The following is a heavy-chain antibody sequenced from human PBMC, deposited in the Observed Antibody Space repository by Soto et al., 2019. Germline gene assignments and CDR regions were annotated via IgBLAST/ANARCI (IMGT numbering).Heavy chain of an antibody. CDR1: GYTFTTYD. V-gene: IGHV1-69*13. CDR2: IIPIFGTA. Sequence: ASVKVSCKASGYTFTTYDINWVRQAPGQGLEWMGGIIPIFGTANYAQKFQGRVTITADESTSTAYMELSSLRSEDTAVYYCARGSESTTQRQYYYGMDVWGQGTTVTVSS. D-gene: IGHD2-15*01. CDR3: ARGSESTTQRQYYYGMDV. J-gene: IGHJ6*02.